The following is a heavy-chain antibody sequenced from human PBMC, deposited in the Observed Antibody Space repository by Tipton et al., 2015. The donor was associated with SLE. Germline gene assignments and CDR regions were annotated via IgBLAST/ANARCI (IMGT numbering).Heavy chain of an antibody. V-gene: IGHV4-4*07. D-gene: IGHD1-26*01. CDR3: ARHFSGSYSFDY. CDR1: GGFISSYY. CDR2: IHSSGST. Sequence: TLSLTCTVFGGFISSYYWSWIRQPAGKGLEWIGQIHSSGSTSYNPSLKSRVSISVDMSKNQVSLKLSSVTAADTALYYCARHFSGSYSFDYWGQGKLVTVSS. J-gene: IGHJ4*02.